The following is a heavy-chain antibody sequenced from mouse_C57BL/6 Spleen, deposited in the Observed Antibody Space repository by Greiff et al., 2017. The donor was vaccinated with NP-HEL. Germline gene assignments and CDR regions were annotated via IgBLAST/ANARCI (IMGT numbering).Heavy chain of an antibody. J-gene: IGHJ1*03. V-gene: IGHV1-18*01. CDR1: GYTFTDYN. D-gene: IGHD1-1*01. CDR3: ARYPYYGSSYGYFDV. Sequence: EVQLQQSGPELVKPGASVKIPCKASGYTFTDYNMDWVKQSHGKSLEWIGDINPNNGGTIYNQKFKGKATLTVDKSSSTAYMELRSLTSEDTAVYYCARYPYYGSSYGYFDVWGTGTTVTVSS. CDR2: INPNNGGT.